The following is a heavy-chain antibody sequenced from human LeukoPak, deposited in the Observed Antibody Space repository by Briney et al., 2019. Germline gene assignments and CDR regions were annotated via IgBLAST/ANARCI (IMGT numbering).Heavy chain of an antibody. CDR3: TKGVLGGTQSVSAGLDS. V-gene: IGHV3-21*01. CDR2: ISSSSSYI. CDR1: GFTFSSYS. J-gene: IGHJ4*02. D-gene: IGHD3-16*01. Sequence: GGSLRLSCAASGFTFSSYSMNWVRQAPGKGLEWVSSISSSSSYIYYADSVKGRFTISRDNAKNSLYLQMNSLRAEDTAVYYCTKGVLGGTQSVSAGLDSWGQGTLVTVSS.